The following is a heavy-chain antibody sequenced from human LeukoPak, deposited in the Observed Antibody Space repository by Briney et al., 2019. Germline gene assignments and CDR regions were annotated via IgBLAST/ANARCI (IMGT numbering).Heavy chain of an antibody. J-gene: IGHJ6*03. D-gene: IGHD3-16*01. Sequence: GGSLRLSCAASGFSFSDYWMHWVRQAPGKGPVWVSRIKSDGSITDYADSVKGRFTISRDNPKNTLYLQMNSLRAEDTAVYYCARDKVSFNSTAGLHYYYYMDVWGKGTTVTVSS. CDR1: GFSFSDYW. CDR2: IKSDGSIT. CDR3: ARDKVSFNSTAGLHYYYYMDV. V-gene: IGHV3-74*01.